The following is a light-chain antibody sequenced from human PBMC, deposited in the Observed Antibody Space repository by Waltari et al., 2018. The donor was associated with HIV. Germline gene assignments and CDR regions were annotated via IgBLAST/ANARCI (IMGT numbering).Light chain of an antibody. V-gene: IGKV3-20*01. J-gene: IGKJ2*01. CDR2: GAS. CDR1: QSVGRDH. Sequence: DIVLPHSPGTLSFSPGDVVTLSCRAHQSVGRDHFAWNQQKPGQAPRLLMYGASSRATDIPDRFSGSGSGTDFTLTIRRLEPEDFAVYYCQQYGYSPRNFGQGTKLEIK. CDR3: QQYGYSPRN.